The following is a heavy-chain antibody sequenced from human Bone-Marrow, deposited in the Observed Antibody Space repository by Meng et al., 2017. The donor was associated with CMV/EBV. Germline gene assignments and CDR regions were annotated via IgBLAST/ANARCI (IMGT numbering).Heavy chain of an antibody. CDR1: GFTFSTYS. Sequence: GESLKISCAATGFTFSTYSMNWVRQAPGKGLEWVSSISSSSYYIYYADSVKGRFTISRDNAKNSLYLQMNSLRAEDTAVYYCVRVKGVVPAARMDVWGQGTTVTVS. J-gene: IGHJ6*02. CDR2: ISSSSYYI. V-gene: IGHV3-21*01. D-gene: IGHD2-2*01. CDR3: VRVKGVVPAARMDV.